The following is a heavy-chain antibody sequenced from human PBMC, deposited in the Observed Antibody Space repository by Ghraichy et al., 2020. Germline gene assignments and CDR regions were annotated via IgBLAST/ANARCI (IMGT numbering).Heavy chain of an antibody. CDR2: IYHGGST. CDR3: ARGPYDSGSRKTDS. Sequence: SETLSLTCTVSGYSISSGYYWGWIRQPPGKGLEWIGSIYHGGSTYYKPSLKSRVTISIDTSKNQFSLKLSSVTAADTAVYYCARGPYDSGSRKTDSWGQGTRVTVSS. V-gene: IGHV4-38-2*02. J-gene: IGHJ4*02. CDR1: GYSISSGYY. D-gene: IGHD3-10*01.